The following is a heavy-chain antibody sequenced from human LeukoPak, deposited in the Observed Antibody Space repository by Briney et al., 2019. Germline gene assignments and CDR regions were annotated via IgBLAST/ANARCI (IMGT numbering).Heavy chain of an antibody. J-gene: IGHJ6*02. D-gene: IGHD2-15*01. V-gene: IGHV5-51*01. CDR2: IYPGDSDT. Sequence: GESLKISCKGSGYSFTSYWIGWVRQMPGKGLEWIGIIYPGDSDTRYSPSFQGQVTISADKSISTAYLQWSSLKASDTAMYYCARHRDCSGGSCPAHYYYGMDVWGQGTTVTVSS. CDR3: ARHRDCSGGSCPAHYYYGMDV. CDR1: GYSFTSYW.